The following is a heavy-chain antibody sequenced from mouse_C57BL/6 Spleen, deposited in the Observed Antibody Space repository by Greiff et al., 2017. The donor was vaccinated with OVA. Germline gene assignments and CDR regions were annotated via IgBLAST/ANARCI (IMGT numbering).Heavy chain of an antibody. CDR2: ISYDGSN. V-gene: IGHV3-6*01. Sequence: EVKLMESGPGLVKPSQSLSLTCSVTGYSITSGYYWNWIRQFPGNKLEWMGYISYDGSNNYNPSLKNRISITRDTSKNQFFLKLNSVTTEDTATYYCAGDYDEGFAYWGQGTLVTVSA. J-gene: IGHJ3*01. CDR1: GYSITSGYY. D-gene: IGHD2-4*01. CDR3: AGDYDEGFAY.